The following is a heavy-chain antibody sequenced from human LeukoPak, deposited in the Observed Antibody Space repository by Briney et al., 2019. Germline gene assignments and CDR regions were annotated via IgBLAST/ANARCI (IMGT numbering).Heavy chain of an antibody. V-gene: IGHV4-59*01. J-gene: IGHJ5*02. CDR2: IYYSGST. CDR3: ARRLRYFDWLHKGWFDP. Sequence: SETLSLTCTVSGGSISSYYWSWIRQPPGKGLEWIGYIYYSGSTNYNPSLKSRVTISVDTSKNQFSLKLSSVTAADTAVYYCARRLRYFDWLHKGWFDPWGQGTLVTVSS. CDR1: GGSISSYY. D-gene: IGHD3-9*01.